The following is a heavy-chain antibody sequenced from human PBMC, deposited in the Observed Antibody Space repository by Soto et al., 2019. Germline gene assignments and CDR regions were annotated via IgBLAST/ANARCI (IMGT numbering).Heavy chain of an antibody. CDR3: ARQIGRGSWSLDH. CDR2: IYYTGST. CDR1: GGSISSSDYW. V-gene: IGHV4-39*01. J-gene: IGHJ4*02. D-gene: IGHD6-13*01. Sequence: QLQLQESGPGLVKPAETLSLTCTVSGGSISSSDYWWGWIRQPPGKGLEWIGSIYYTGSTYYNPSLKSRVIISLDTSKNQFSLRLSSLTAADTAVYYCARQIGRGSWSLDHWGQGTLVTVSS.